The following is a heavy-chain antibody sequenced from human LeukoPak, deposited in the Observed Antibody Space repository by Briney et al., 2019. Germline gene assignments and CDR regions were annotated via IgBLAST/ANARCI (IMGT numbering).Heavy chain of an antibody. V-gene: IGHV1-24*01. CDR1: GYTLTELS. D-gene: IGHD6-19*01. Sequence: ASVKVSCKVSGYTLTELSMHWVRQAPGKGLEWMGGFDPEDGETIYAQKFQGRVTMTEDTSTDTAYMELSSLRSEDTAVYYCAAEPTPGIAVAGYFQHWGQGTLVTVSS. CDR2: FDPEDGET. J-gene: IGHJ1*01. CDR3: AAEPTPGIAVAGYFQH.